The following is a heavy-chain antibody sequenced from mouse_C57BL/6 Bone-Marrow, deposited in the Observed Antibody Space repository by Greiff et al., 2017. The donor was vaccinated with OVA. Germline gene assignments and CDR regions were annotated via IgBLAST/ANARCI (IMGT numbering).Heavy chain of an antibody. CDR3: TYYYGSSYVYFDV. V-gene: IGHV1-5*01. J-gene: IGHJ1*03. CDR2: IYPGNSDT. CDR1: GYTFTSYW. D-gene: IGHD1-1*01. Sequence: EVQRVESGTVLARPGASVKMSCKPSGYTFTSYWMHWVKQRPGQGLEWIGAIYPGNSDTSYNQKFKGKAKLTAVTSASTAYMELSSLTNEDSAVYYCTYYYGSSYVYFDVWGTGTTVTVSS.